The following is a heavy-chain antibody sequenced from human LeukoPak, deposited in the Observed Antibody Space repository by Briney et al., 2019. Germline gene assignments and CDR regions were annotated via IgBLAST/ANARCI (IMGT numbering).Heavy chain of an antibody. D-gene: IGHD1-26*01. V-gene: IGHV3-23*01. J-gene: IGHJ2*01. CDR2: ISGSGGST. Sequence: PGASLRLSCAASGFTFSSYAMSWVRQAPGKGLEWVSAISGSGGSTYYADSVKGRFTISRDNSKNTLYLQMNSLRAEDTAVYYCAKAEWELPYWYFDLWGRGTLVTISS. CDR1: GFTFSSYA. CDR3: AKAEWELPYWYFDL.